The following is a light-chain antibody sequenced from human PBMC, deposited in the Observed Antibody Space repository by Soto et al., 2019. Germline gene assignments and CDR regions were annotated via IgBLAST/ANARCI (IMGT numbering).Light chain of an antibody. CDR3: CSYAGSSTNVV. CDR1: RSDVGSYNL. Sequence: QSVLTQPASVSGSPGQSITISCTGTRSDVGSYNLVSWYQQHPGKAPKLMVYEVSKRPSGVSNRFSGSKSGNTASLTISGLQAEDEADYYCCSYAGSSTNVVFGGGTKLTVL. J-gene: IGLJ2*01. V-gene: IGLV2-23*02. CDR2: EVS.